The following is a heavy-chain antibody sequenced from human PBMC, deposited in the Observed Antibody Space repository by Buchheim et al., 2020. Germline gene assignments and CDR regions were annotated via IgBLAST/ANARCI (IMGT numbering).Heavy chain of an antibody. J-gene: IGHJ4*02. D-gene: IGHD1-26*01. V-gene: IGHV3-7*01. CDR2: INEGGDGK. CDR3: ARVAWVGDIDY. CDR1: GFTFSNYW. Sequence: EVQLVESGGGLVQSGGSLRLSCAASGFTFSNYWMSWVRQAPGKGLEWVANINEGGDGKDYVDSVKGRFTISRGNHKNTLYLQMNGLRAGDTAVYYCARVAWVGDIDYWGQGTL.